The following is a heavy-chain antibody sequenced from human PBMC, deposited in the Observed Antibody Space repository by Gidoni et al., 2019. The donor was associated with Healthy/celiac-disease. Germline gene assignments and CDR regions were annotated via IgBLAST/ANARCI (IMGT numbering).Heavy chain of an antibody. J-gene: IGHJ4*02. D-gene: IGHD4-17*01. V-gene: IGHV3-21*01. CDR1: GFTFSSYS. CDR2: ISSSSSYI. Sequence: EVQLVESGGGLVKPGGSLRRSCAASGFTFSSYSMNWVRQAPGKGLEWVSSISSSSSYIYYADSVKGRFTISRDNAKNSLYLQMNSLRAEDTAVYYCARGSGYGDFPYYFDYWGQGTLVTVSS. CDR3: ARGSGYGDFPYYFDY.